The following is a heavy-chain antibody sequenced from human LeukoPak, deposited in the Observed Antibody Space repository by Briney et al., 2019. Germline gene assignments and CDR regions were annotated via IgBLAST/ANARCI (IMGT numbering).Heavy chain of an antibody. CDR3: AREGSDYGELNFDY. D-gene: IGHD4-17*01. Sequence: GGSLRLSCTASGFTFSRYEMNWVRQAPGKGLEWVSYISHDSVTIHYVDSVKGRFTISRDNAKSSLFLQTNSLRAEDTAVYYCAREGSDYGELNFDYWGQGTLVTVSS. CDR2: ISHDSVTI. J-gene: IGHJ4*02. CDR1: GFTFSRYE. V-gene: IGHV3-48*03.